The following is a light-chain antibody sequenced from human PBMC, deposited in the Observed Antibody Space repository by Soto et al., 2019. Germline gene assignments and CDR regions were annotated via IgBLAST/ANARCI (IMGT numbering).Light chain of an antibody. CDR3: QQYGSSPPFT. CDR1: QSVTSTY. CDR2: GAS. J-gene: IGKJ3*01. V-gene: IGKV3-20*01. Sequence: TQSPSTLSASVGDRVTMTCRASQSVTSTYLAWYQQKPGQAPRLLIYGASTRVTGIPDRFSGSGSGTDFTLTISRLEPEDFAVYYCQQYGSSPPFTFGPGTKVDIK.